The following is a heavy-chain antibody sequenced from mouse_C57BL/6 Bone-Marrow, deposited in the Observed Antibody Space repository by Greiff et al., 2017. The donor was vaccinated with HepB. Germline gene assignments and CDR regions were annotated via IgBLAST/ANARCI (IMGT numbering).Heavy chain of an antibody. V-gene: IGHV1-69*01. J-gene: IGHJ4*01. CDR2: IDPSDSYT. Sequence: VQLKQPGAELVMPGASVKLSCKASGYTFTSYWMHWVKQRPGQGLEWIGEIDPSDSYTNYNQKFKGKSTLTVDKSSSTAYMQLSSLTSEDSAVYYCASTLWLRRGDYYAMDYWGQGTSVTVSS. D-gene: IGHD2-2*01. CDR3: ASTLWLRRGDYYAMDY. CDR1: GYTFTSYW.